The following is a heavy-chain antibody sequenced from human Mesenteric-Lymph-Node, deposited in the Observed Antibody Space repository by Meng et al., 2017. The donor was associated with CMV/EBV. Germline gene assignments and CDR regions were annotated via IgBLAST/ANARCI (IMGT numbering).Heavy chain of an antibody. V-gene: IGHV4-59*01. J-gene: IGHJ4*02. Sequence: GSLRLSCTVSGGSMITYYWAWIRQPPGKELEWIGYISYSGSTNYNPSLKSRVTISIDTSKNHFSLKVSSVTAADTAVYYCARNVYRWGFDYWGQGTLVTVSS. CDR3: ARNVYRWGFDY. D-gene: IGHD2-8*02. CDR1: GGSMITYY. CDR2: ISYSGST.